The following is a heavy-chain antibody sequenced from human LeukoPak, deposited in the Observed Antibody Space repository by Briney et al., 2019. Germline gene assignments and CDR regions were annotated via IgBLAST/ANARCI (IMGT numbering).Heavy chain of an antibody. CDR2: INHSGST. D-gene: IGHD3-10*01. V-gene: IGHV4-34*01. CDR1: GGSFSDYY. Sequence: PSETLSLTCAVSGGSFSDYYWTWIRQPPGKGLEWIGEINHSGSTTYNPSLKSRVTISVDASKNQFSLKMSSVTAADTAVYYCAREGSYYGSGSSPLEYWSQGTLVKVSS. CDR3: AREGSYYGSGSSPLEY. J-gene: IGHJ4*02.